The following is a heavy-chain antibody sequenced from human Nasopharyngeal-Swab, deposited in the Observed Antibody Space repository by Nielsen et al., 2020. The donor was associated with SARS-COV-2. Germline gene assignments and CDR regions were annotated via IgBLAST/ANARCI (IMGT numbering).Heavy chain of an antibody. CDR3: ARGREAAAGHFDY. CDR1: GYTFTGYY. J-gene: IGHJ4*02. D-gene: IGHD6-13*01. V-gene: IGHV1-2*06. CDR2: INPNSGGT. Sequence: ASVKVSCKASGYTFTGYYMHWVRQAPGQGLEWMGRINPNSGGTNYAQKFQGRVTMTRDTSISTAYMELSRLRSDDTAVYYCARGREAAAGHFDYWDQGTLVTVSS.